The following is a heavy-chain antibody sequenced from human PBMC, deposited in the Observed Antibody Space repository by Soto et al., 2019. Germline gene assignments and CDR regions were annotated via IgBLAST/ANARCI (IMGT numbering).Heavy chain of an antibody. CDR2: MNPNSGNT. J-gene: IGHJ5*02. Sequence: QVQLVQSGAEVKKPGASVKVSCKASGYTFTSYAINWVRQATGQGLEWMGWMNPNSGNTGYAQKFQGSVTMTMNTSISQAYLELSSLRSEDTAVYYCAIGSTDFWSGYNWFAPWGQGTLVTVSS. V-gene: IGHV1-8*01. D-gene: IGHD3-3*01. CDR1: GYTFTSYA. CDR3: AIGSTDFWSGYNWFAP.